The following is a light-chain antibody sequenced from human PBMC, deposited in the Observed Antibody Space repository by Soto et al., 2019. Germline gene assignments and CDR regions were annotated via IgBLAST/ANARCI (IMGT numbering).Light chain of an antibody. CDR1: QSVSSSH. CDR3: QQYNNWPPA. J-gene: IGKJ5*01. V-gene: IGKV3D-15*01. CDR2: GAS. Sequence: EIVFTQSPGTLSLSPGERATLSCRASQSVSSSHLAWYQQKPGQAPRLLISGASSRATGIPARFSGSGSGTEFTLTISSLQSEDFAVYYCQQYNNWPPAFGQGTRLEIK.